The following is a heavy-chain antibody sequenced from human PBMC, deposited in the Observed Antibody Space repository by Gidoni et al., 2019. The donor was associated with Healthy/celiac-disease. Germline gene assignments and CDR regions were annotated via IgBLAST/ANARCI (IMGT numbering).Heavy chain of an antibody. D-gene: IGHD1-7*01. CDR1: GFPFCSYA. CDR2: ISGSGGST. J-gene: IGHJ4*02. CDR3: AKGELRFDY. V-gene: IGHV3-23*01. Sequence: EVQLLESGGGLVQPGGSLGLSRAASGFPFCSYAMSWVRQAPGKGLEWVSAISGSGGSTYYADSVKGRFTISRDNSKNTLYLQMNSLRAEDTAVYYCAKGELRFDYWGQGTLVTVSS.